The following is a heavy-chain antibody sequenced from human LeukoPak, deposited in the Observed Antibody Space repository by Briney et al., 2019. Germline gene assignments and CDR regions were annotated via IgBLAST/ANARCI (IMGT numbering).Heavy chain of an antibody. D-gene: IGHD5-18*01. CDR2: ISGSGGST. CDR3: AKDVDTAMVYYFDY. J-gene: IGHJ4*02. Sequence: GGSLRLSCAASGFTFTSYSMNWVRQAPGKGLEWVSTISGSGGSTYYADSVKGRFTISRDNSKNTLYLQMNSLRAEDTAVYYCAKDVDTAMVYYFDYWGQGTLVTVSS. V-gene: IGHV3-23*01. CDR1: GFTFTSYS.